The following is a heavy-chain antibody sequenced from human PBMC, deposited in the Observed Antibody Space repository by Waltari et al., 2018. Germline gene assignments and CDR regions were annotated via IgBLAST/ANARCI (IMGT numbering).Heavy chain of an antibody. CDR1: GGSISSYY. Sequence: QVQLQESGPGLVKPSETLSLTCTVSGGSISSYYWSWIRQPAGKGLEWIGRIYSSGSTNYNPPLESRVTMSVDTSKNQCSLNLTSVTAADMAVYYCARGPLVMGGVGATWYYFDYWGQGTLVTVSS. J-gene: IGHJ4*02. CDR3: ARGPLVMGGVGATWYYFDY. CDR2: IYSSGST. D-gene: IGHD1-26*01. V-gene: IGHV4-4*07.